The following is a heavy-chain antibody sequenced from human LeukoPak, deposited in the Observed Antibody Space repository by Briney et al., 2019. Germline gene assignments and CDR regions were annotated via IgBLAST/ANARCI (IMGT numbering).Heavy chain of an antibody. J-gene: IGHJ4*02. V-gene: IGHV1-18*01. D-gene: IGHD3-3*01. CDR1: GYTFTSYG. CDR3: ARVGQGFLEWLFGILDY. Sequence: ASVKVSCKASGYTFTSYGISWVRQAPGQGLEWMGWISAYNGNTNYAQKLQGRVTMTTDTSTSTAYMALRSLRSCDTAVSYCARVGQGFLEWLFGILDYWGQGNLVTVSS. CDR2: ISAYNGNT.